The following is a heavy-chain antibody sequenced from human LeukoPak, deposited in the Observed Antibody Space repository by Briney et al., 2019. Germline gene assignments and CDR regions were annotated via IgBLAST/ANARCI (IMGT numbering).Heavy chain of an antibody. CDR2: INHSGST. CDR3: ARVPSGWYRYYFDY. Sequence: KPSETLSLTCAVYGGSFSGYYWSWIRQPPGKGLEWIGEINHSGSTNYNPSLKSRVTISVDTSKNQFSLKLSSVTAADTAVNYCARVPSGWYRYYFDYWGQGTLVTVSS. V-gene: IGHV4-34*01. CDR1: GGSFSGYY. D-gene: IGHD6-19*01. J-gene: IGHJ4*02.